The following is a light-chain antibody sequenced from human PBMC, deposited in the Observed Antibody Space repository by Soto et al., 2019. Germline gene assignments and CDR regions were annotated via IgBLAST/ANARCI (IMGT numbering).Light chain of an antibody. CDR2: WAS. J-gene: IGKJ1*01. CDR3: QQYYSTPWT. CDR1: QSGLYSSNNKNY. Sequence: DIVMTQSPDSLAVSLGERATINCKSSQSGLYSSNNKNYLAWYQEKPGQPPRLLIYWASTRESGVPNRFSGSGSGTDFTLAISSLQAEDVAVYYCQQYYSTPWTFGQGTKV. V-gene: IGKV4-1*01.